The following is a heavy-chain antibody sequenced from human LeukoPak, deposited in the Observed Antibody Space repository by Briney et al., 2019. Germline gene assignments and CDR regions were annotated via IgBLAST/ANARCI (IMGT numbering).Heavy chain of an antibody. J-gene: IGHJ4*02. D-gene: IGHD3-22*01. V-gene: IGHV3-7*01. CDR1: GFTFSSYW. CDR3: ARVAGIVVVIFDY. CDR2: IKQDGSEK. Sequence: PGGSLRLSCAASGFTFSSYWMSWVRQAPGKGLEWVANIKQDGSEKYYVDSVKGRFTISRGNAKNSLYLQMNSLRAEDTAVYYCARVAGIVVVIFDYWGQGTLVTVSS.